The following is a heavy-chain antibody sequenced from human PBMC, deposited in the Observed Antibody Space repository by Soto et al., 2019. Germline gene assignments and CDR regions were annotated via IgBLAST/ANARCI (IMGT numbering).Heavy chain of an antibody. D-gene: IGHD1-1*01. CDR1: GGTFRNSA. CDR3: ARDNDRPQLGGNYYYILDV. J-gene: IGHJ6*02. CDR2: IMPIFRTP. V-gene: IGHV1-69*12. Sequence: QVQLEQAGAEVKKPGSSVKVSCKASGGTFRNSAISWVRQAPGQGLEWMGGIMPIFRTPDYSQKFQGRVTITADESTSTAYMESSALRSDDTAVYYCARDNDRPQLGGNYYYILDVLGQGTTVTVSS.